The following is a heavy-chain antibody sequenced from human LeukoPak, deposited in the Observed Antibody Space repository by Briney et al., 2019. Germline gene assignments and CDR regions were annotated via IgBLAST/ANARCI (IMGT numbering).Heavy chain of an antibody. CDR3: VKARNKNWYWRFDS. CDR1: GFTFDDYA. D-gene: IGHD1-14*01. CDR2: VTWDGAKT. J-gene: IGHJ5*01. V-gene: IGHV3-43D*03. Sequence: PGGSLRLSCAASGFTFDDYAMHWVRQAPGKGLEWVPLVTWDGAKTYYADSVKDRFIISRDNSKNSVYLQMNSLTPEDTALFYCVKARNKNWYWRFDSWGQGTLVTVSS.